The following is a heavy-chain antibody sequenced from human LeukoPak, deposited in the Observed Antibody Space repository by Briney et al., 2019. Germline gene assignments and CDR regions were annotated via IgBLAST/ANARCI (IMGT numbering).Heavy chain of an antibody. J-gene: IGHJ4*02. CDR2: ISYDGSNK. Sequence: GGSLRLSCAASGFTFSSYGMHWVRQAPGKGLEWVAVISYDGSNKYYADSVKGRIIISRDNAKNSLYLQMNSLRVEDTAVYYCARGQLVFDYWGQGTLVTVSS. CDR3: ARGQLVFDY. D-gene: IGHD3-10*01. CDR1: GFTFSSYG. V-gene: IGHV3-30*03.